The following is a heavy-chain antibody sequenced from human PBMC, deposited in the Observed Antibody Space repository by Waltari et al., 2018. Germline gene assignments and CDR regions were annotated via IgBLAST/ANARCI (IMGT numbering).Heavy chain of an antibody. CDR1: GGPFSSYA. CDR2: IIPIFGTA. Sequence: QVQLVQSGAEVKKPGSSVKVSCKASGGPFSSYALCWVCQAPGPGLEWMGGIIPIFGTANYAQKFQGRVTITADESTSTAYMELSSLRSEDTAVYYCARGEKTVPPDSLYYYMDVWGKGTTVTISS. CDR3: ARGEKTVPPDSLYYYMDV. D-gene: IGHD1-1*01. J-gene: IGHJ6*03. V-gene: IGHV1-69*12.